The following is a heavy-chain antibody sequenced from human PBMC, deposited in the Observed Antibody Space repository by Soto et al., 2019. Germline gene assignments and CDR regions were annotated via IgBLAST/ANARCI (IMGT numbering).Heavy chain of an antibody. CDR3: ARRVWFGESYYYYYMDV. Sequence: GGSLTVSCAASGFTFSDYYMSLIRQAPGKGLEWVSYISSSGSTIYYADSVKGRFTISRDNAKNSLYLQMNSLRAEDTAVYYCARRVWFGESYYYYYMDVWGKGATVTVSS. J-gene: IGHJ6*03. V-gene: IGHV3-11*01. CDR1: GFTFSDYY. D-gene: IGHD3-10*01. CDR2: ISSSGSTI.